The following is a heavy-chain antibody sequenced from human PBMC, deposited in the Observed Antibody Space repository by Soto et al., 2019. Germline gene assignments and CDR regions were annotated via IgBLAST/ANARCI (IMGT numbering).Heavy chain of an antibody. V-gene: IGHV1-2*02. CDR1: GYTFTGHY. CDR2: INPISGDT. CDR3: ARVNGIPYGMDV. J-gene: IGHJ6*02. Sequence: QVQLVQSGAEVKKPGASVKVSCKASGYTFTGHYIHWVRQAPGQGLEWMGWINPISGDTSYAQKFQGRVTMTRDTPMTTAYMDLSRLMSGDTAVYFCARVNGIPYGMDVWGQGTTVIVSS.